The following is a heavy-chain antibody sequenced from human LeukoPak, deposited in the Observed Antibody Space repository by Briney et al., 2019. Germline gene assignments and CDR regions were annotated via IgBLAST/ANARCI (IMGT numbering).Heavy chain of an antibody. CDR2: IRYDGSNK. J-gene: IGHJ5*02. D-gene: IGHD3-22*01. CDR3: AKLLTEYDSSGYGFDP. CDR1: GFTFSSYG. Sequence: GGSLRLSCAASGFTFSSYGMHWVRQAPGKGLEWVAFIRYDGSNKYYADSVKGRFTISRDNSKNTLYLQMNSLRAEDTAVYYCAKLLTEYDSSGYGFDPWGQGTLVTVSS. V-gene: IGHV3-30*02.